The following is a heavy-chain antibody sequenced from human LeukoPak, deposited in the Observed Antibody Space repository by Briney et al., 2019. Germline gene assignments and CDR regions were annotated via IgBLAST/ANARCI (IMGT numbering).Heavy chain of an antibody. J-gene: IGHJ4*02. CDR2: MNPHSGNT. CDR1: GYTFATYD. D-gene: IGHD2-2*01. CDR3: VRGFRSDTSGRKFDC. Sequence: GALRKVSSKASGYTFATYDINWVRQATGQGLEWMGWMNPHSGNTGVAQNFQGRVAMTRNTSIDTAYMELSSLRVEDTGVYYCVRGFRSDTSGRKFDCWGQGTPVTVSS. V-gene: IGHV1-8*01.